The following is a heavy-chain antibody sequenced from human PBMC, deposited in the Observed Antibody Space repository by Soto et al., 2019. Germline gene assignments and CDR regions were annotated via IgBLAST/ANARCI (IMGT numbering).Heavy chain of an antibody. CDR3: ARWGIAAGDY. CDR2: IWYDGSNK. D-gene: IGHD6-13*01. CDR1: GFTFSSYC. V-gene: IGHV3-33*01. J-gene: IGHJ4*02. Sequence: PGGSMILSCASSGFTFSSYCMHLVRPAPGKGLEWVAVIWYDGSNKYYADSVKGRFTISRDNSKNTLYLQMNSLRAEDTAVYYCARWGIAAGDYRGQGTLVTVSS.